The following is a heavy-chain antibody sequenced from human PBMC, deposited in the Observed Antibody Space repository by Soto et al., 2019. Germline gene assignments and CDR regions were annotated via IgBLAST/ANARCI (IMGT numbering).Heavy chain of an antibody. J-gene: IGHJ4*02. CDR3: ARTSRFDC. D-gene: IGHD6-6*01. V-gene: IGHV4-61*01. Sequence: SETLSLTCTVSGGSVSSGSYYWSWLRQPPGKGLEWIGEINHSGSTNYNPSLKSRVTMSVDTSKNQFSLKLSSVTAADTAVYYCARTSRFDCWGQGTLVTVS. CDR2: INHSGST. CDR1: GGSVSSGSYY.